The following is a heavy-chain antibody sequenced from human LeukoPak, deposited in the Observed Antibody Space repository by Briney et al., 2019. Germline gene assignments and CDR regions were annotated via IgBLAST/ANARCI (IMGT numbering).Heavy chain of an antibody. D-gene: IGHD2/OR15-2a*01. Sequence: ASVKVSCKASGYTFISYGISWVRQAPGQGLEWMGWISAYNGNTNYAQKLQGRVTMTTDTSTSTAYMELRSLRSDDTAVYYCARGDNQSKYRNTLAFGYWGQGTLVTVSS. CDR3: ARGDNQSKYRNTLAFGY. CDR1: GYTFISYG. V-gene: IGHV1-18*01. J-gene: IGHJ4*02. CDR2: ISAYNGNT.